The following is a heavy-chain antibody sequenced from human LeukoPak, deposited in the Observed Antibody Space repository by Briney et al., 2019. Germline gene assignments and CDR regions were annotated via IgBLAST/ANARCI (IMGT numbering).Heavy chain of an antibody. CDR3: ARGERGQLVRRYYYYMDV. D-gene: IGHD6-13*01. CDR1: GGSISSGSYY. CDR2: IYTSGST. V-gene: IGHV4-61*02. Sequence: SQTLSLTCTVSGGSISSGSYYWSWIRQPAGKGLEWIGRIYTSGSTNYNPSLKSRVTMSVDTSKNQFSLNLSSVTAADTAVYYCARGERGQLVRRYYYYMDVWGKGTTVTVSS. J-gene: IGHJ6*03.